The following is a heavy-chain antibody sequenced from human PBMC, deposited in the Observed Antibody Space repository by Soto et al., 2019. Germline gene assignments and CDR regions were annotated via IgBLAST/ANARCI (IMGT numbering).Heavy chain of an antibody. CDR1: GGSIGSYY. Sequence: PSETLSLTCTVSGGSIGSYYWSWIRQPPGKGLEWIGYIYYSGSTNYNPSLKSRVTISVDTSKNQFSLKLSSVTAADTAVYYCARSGSGWLDYWGQGTLVTVS. CDR2: IYYSGST. D-gene: IGHD6-19*01. V-gene: IGHV4-59*01. J-gene: IGHJ4*02. CDR3: ARSGSGWLDY.